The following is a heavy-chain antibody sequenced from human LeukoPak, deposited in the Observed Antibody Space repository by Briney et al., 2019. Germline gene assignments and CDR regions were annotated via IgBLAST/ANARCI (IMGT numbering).Heavy chain of an antibody. J-gene: IGHJ4*02. Sequence: GGSLRLSCAASGFTFSSYSMNWVRQAPGKGLEWVSSISSSSSYISYADSVKGRFTISRDNAKNSLYLQMNSLRAEDTAVYYCARLYSYDSLDYWGQGTLVTVSS. D-gene: IGHD3-16*02. CDR1: GFTFSSYS. CDR2: ISSSSSYI. CDR3: ARLYSYDSLDY. V-gene: IGHV3-21*01.